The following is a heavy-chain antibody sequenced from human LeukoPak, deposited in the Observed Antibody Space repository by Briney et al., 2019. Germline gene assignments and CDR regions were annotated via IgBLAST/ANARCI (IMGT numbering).Heavy chain of an antibody. D-gene: IGHD3-10*01. CDR3: AKVRFGVTARYHFDF. CDR1: GFTFSSYA. V-gene: IGHV3-23*01. J-gene: IGHJ4*02. Sequence: GGSLRLSCAASGFTFSSYAMSWVRQAPGKGLEWVSGISGSGGRTYYTDSVKGRFTISRDNSKNTLYLQMNSLRAEDTAVYYCAKVRFGVTARYHFDFWGQGTLVTVSS. CDR2: ISGSGGRT.